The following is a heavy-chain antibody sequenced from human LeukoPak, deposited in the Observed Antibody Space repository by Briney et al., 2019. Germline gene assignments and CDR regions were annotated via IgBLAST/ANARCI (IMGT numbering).Heavy chain of an antibody. V-gene: IGHV4-4*07. J-gene: IGHJ4*02. Sequence: PSETLSLTCTVSGGSISSYYWSWIRQPAGKGLEWIGRIYTSGSTNYNPSLKSRVTISVDTSKNQFSLKLSSVTAADTAVYYCARGESYYYDSSGYYLFDYWGQGTLVTVSS. CDR1: GGSISSYY. D-gene: IGHD3-22*01. CDR2: IYTSGST. CDR3: ARGESYYYDSSGYYLFDY.